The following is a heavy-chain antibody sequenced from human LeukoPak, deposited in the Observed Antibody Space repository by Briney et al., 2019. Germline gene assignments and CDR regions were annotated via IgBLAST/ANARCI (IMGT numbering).Heavy chain of an antibody. J-gene: IGHJ3*02. CDR1: GYTFSNYN. Sequence: GASVKVSGKASGYTFSNYNIHWLRQAPGQGLGWMGIVNPSGDSTNYAQNFQGRVTMTGDTSTSTVYMELSSLRSEDTAVYYCARVRDGYNDAYDIWGQGTMVTVTS. CDR3: ARVRDGYNDAYDI. CDR2: VNPSGDST. V-gene: IGHV1-46*01. D-gene: IGHD5-24*01.